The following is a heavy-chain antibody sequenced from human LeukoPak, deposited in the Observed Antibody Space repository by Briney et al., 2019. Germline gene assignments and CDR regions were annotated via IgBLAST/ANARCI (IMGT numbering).Heavy chain of an antibody. V-gene: IGHV4-34*01. CDR3: ARVPLRWLTPFDF. CDR1: GGSLSPHY. Sequence: NPLETLSLTCAVSGGSLSPHYWSWIRRPLGKGLEWIGEINNRGTTNYSPSLRGRATISVDTSKNQFSLRLTSVTAADTAIYYCARVPLRWLTPFDFWGQGTLATVSS. J-gene: IGHJ4*02. CDR2: INNRGTT. D-gene: IGHD4-17*01.